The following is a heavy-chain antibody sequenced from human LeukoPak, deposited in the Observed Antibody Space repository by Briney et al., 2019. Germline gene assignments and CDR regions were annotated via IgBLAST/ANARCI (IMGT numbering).Heavy chain of an antibody. J-gene: IGHJ6*03. CDR2: ISWDGGST. D-gene: IGHD5-18*01. CDR1: GFPFDDYA. Sequence: GGSLRLSCAASGFPFDDYAMHWVRQAPGKGLEWVSLISWDGGSTYYADSVKGRFTISRDNSKNSLYLQMHSLRTEDTALYYCAKGGVPVTAMDPPSYYYYYMDVWGKGTTVTVSS. V-gene: IGHV3-43D*03. CDR3: AKGGVPVTAMDPPSYYYYYMDV.